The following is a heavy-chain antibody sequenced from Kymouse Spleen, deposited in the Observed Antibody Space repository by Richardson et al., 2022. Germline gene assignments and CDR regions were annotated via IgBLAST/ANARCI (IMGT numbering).Heavy chain of an antibody. CDR3: ARDGDYYGSGSYYPYYYYYGMDV. D-gene: IGHD3-10*01. CDR1: GFTFSSYS. Sequence: EVQLVESGGGLVKPGGSLRLSCAASGFTFSSYSMNWVRQAPGKGLEWVSSISSSSSYIYYADSVKGRFTISRDNAKNSLYLQMNSLRAEDTAVYYCARDGDYYGSGSYYPYYYYYGMDVWGQGTTVTVSS. J-gene: IGHJ6*02. CDR2: ISSSSSYI. V-gene: IGHV3-21*03.